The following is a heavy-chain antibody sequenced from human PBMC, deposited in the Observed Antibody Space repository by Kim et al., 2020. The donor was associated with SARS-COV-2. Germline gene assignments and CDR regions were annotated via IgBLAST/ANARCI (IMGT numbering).Heavy chain of an antibody. D-gene: IGHD2-21*02. Sequence: HSVKGRVTISRDNSKNAAFLQLNSLRVEDTALYFCAKDLRVWVTYYHGVDVWGQGTTVTVSS. J-gene: IGHJ6*01. CDR3: AKDLRVWVTYYHGVDV. V-gene: IGHV3-30*02.